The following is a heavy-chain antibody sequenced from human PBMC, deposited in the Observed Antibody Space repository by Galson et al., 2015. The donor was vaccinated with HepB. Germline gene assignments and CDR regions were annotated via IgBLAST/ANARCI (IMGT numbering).Heavy chain of an antibody. Sequence: SVKVSCKASAYTFTTYFMHWVRQAPGQGLEWMGRINCNTGGTNYAQNFQGRVTMTRDTSISTAYMELSSLRADDTAVYYCAREDGASWSGAPNGMDVWGQGTPVTVSS. CDR3: AREDGASWSGAPNGMDV. CDR2: INCNTGGT. J-gene: IGHJ6*02. D-gene: IGHD3-3*01. CDR1: AYTFTTYF. V-gene: IGHV1-2*06.